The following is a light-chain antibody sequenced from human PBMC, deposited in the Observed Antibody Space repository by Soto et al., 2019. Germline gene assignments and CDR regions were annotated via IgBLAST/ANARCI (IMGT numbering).Light chain of an antibody. CDR1: QSISSW. J-gene: IGKJ3*01. V-gene: IGKV1-5*01. CDR3: QQYGDSPLT. CDR2: DAS. Sequence: DIQMTQSPSTLSASVGDRVTITCRASQSISSWLAWYQQKPGKAPKLLIYDASSLESGVPSRFSGSGSGTEFTLTISRLEPEDFGVYYCQQYGDSPLTSGPGTKVDIK.